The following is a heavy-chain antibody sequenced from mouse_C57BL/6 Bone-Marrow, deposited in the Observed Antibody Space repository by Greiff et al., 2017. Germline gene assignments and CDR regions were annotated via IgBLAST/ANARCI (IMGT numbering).Heavy chain of an antibody. J-gene: IGHJ4*01. CDR1: GFTFSDYY. CDR3: ASPITPMDY. CDR2: ISNGGGST. D-gene: IGHD1-1*01. V-gene: IGHV5-12*01. Sequence: EVKLVESGGGLVQPGGSLKLSCAASGFTFSDYYMYWVRQTPEKRLEWVAYISNGGGSTYYPDTLKGRFTISRDHAKNTLYLQMSRLKSEDTAMYYCASPITPMDYWGQGTSVTVSS.